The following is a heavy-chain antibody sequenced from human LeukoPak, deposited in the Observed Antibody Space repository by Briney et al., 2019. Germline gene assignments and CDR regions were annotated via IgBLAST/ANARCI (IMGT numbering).Heavy chain of an antibody. D-gene: IGHD3-9*01. CDR1: GGSVSSSIYY. Sequence: SETLSLTCTVSGGSVSSSIYYWCWIRQPPGKGLERIGGIYYSGSTSYNPSLKSRVTISVDTSKTQFSLKRTSVTAADTAVYYCASRNDILTGYGCEFWGQGTLVTVSS. CDR3: ASRNDILTGYGCEF. V-gene: IGHV4-39*01. J-gene: IGHJ4*02. CDR2: IYYSGST.